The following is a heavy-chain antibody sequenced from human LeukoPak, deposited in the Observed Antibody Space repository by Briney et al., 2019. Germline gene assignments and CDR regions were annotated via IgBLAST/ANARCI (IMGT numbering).Heavy chain of an antibody. V-gene: IGHV3-30*18. CDR3: AKVGGDSGVYYFDY. D-gene: IGHD3-16*01. CDR1: GFTFSSYG. Sequence: GGSLRLSCAASGFTFSSYGMHWVRQAPGKGLEWVAVISYDGSNKYYADSVKGRFTISRDNSKDTLYLQMNSLRAEDTAVYYCAKVGGDSGVYYFDYWGQGTLVTVSS. CDR2: ISYDGSNK. J-gene: IGHJ4*02.